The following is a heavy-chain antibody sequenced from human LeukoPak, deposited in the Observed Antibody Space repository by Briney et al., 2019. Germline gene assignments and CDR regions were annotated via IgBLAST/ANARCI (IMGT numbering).Heavy chain of an antibody. D-gene: IGHD3-10*01. V-gene: IGHV3-30-3*01. CDR1: GFTFSSYT. CDR3: ARAPGTGSGSYERVDY. CDR2: ISYDGSNK. J-gene: IGHJ4*02. Sequence: GGSLRLSCAASGFTFSSYTMHWVRQAPGKGLEWVAVISYDGSNKYYADSVKGRFTISRDNSKNTLYLQMNSLRAEDTAVYYCARAPGTGSGSYERVDYWGQGTLVTVSS.